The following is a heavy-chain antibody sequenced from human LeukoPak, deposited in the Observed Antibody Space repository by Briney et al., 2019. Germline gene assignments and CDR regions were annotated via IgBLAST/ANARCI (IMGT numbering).Heavy chain of an antibody. J-gene: IGHJ6*02. CDR1: GYTFTSYG. Sequence: ASVKVSCKASGYTFTSYGISWVRQAPGQGLEWMGWISAYNDNTYYAQRVQGRVTMTTDMYTTTAYMELKSLRYDDTAVYYCARDGEYSSGWYVNYYGMDVWGQGTTVTVSS. V-gene: IGHV1-18*04. CDR3: ARDGEYSSGWYVNYYGMDV. CDR2: ISAYNDNT. D-gene: IGHD6-19*01.